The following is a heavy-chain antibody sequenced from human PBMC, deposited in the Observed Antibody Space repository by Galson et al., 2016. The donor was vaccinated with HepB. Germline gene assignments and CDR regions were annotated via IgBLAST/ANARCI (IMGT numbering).Heavy chain of an antibody. CDR1: GFISSHHA. D-gene: IGHD3/OR15-3a*01. V-gene: IGHV3-30-3*01. J-gene: IGHJ4*01. CDR3: ARVGREISLDWLLY. Sequence: SLRLSCAASGFISSHHALHWVRQAPGKGLQWVAVISFDGSNTYYADSVRGRFTVSRDNSESTLFLQMNSLGADDTAVYYCARVGREISLDWLLYWGHGTLVTVSS. CDR2: ISFDGSNT.